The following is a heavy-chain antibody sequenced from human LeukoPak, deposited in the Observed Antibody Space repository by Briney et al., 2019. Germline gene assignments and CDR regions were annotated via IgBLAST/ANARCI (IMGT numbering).Heavy chain of an antibody. V-gene: IGHV3-64*04. CDR1: GFTFSTYS. Sequence: GGSLRLSCSASGFTFSTYSIHWVRQAPGKALGYVSGISTNGGSTYYADSVKGRFTISRDSSKNTLYLQMNSLKAEDTAVYYCAGDASAWYFDYWGRGILVTVSS. CDR3: AGDASAWYFDY. J-gene: IGHJ4*02. D-gene: IGHD6-19*01. CDR2: ISTNGGST.